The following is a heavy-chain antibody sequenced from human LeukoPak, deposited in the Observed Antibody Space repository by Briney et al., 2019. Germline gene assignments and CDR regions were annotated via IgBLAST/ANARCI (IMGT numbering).Heavy chain of an antibody. CDR2: IYCSGST. CDR3: ARPSRGYSYEFDY. Sequence: SETLSLTCTVSGGSISSSSYYWGWIRQPPGKGLEWIGSIYCSGSTYYNPSLKSRVTISVDTSKNQFSLKLSSVTAADTAVYYCARPSRGYSYEFDYWGQGTLVTVSS. V-gene: IGHV4-39*01. J-gene: IGHJ4*02. CDR1: GGSISSSSYY. D-gene: IGHD5-18*01.